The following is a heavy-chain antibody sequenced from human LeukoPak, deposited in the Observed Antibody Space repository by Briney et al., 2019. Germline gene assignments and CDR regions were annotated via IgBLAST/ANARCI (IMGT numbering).Heavy chain of an antibody. Sequence: GGSLRLSCAASGFTFSLYAMNWVRQAPGKGLEWVSYINSESTDILYAGSVKGRFTISRDIAKNSLYLQMNSLRAEDTAVYYCARTYIDDYYYYGMDVWGQGTTVTVSS. D-gene: IGHD5-12*01. CDR2: INSESTDI. J-gene: IGHJ6*02. V-gene: IGHV3-21*05. CDR3: ARTYIDDYYYYGMDV. CDR1: GFTFSLYA.